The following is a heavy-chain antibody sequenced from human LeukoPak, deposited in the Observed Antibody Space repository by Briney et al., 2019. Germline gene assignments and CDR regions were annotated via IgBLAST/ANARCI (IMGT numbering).Heavy chain of an antibody. V-gene: IGHV4-4*09. Sequence: TSETLSLTCTVSGGSISSYYWSWIRQPPGKGLEWIGYIYTSGSTNYNPSLKSRVTISVDTSKNQFSLKLSSVTAADTAVYYCARVTPFLLGNWFDPWGQGTLVTVSS. CDR3: ARVTPFLLGNWFDP. CDR1: GGSISSYY. CDR2: IYTSGST. J-gene: IGHJ5*02. D-gene: IGHD2-15*01.